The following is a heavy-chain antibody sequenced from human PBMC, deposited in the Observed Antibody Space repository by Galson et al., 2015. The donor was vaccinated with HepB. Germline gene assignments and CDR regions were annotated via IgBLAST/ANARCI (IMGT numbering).Heavy chain of an antibody. Sequence: SETLSLTCTVSGGSVSSGSYFWSWIRQPPGTGLGCIGYIHDSGSTDYTPSLKSRVTISLDTSKNQFSLRLSSVTAADTAVYYCARREYGGGLDYWGQGTLVTVSS. CDR2: IHDSGST. D-gene: IGHD4-23*01. J-gene: IGHJ4*02. V-gene: IGHV4-61*01. CDR1: GGSVSSGSYF. CDR3: ARREYGGGLDY.